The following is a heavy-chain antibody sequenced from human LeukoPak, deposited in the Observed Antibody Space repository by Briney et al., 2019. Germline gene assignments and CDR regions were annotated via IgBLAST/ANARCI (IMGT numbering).Heavy chain of an antibody. CDR2: IYYSGST. CDR1: GGSISSGGYY. D-gene: IGHD1-26*01. V-gene: IGHV4-31*03. CDR3: ARAFSGSYYSFFDY. J-gene: IGHJ4*02. Sequence: SQTLSLTCTVSGGSISSGGYYWSWIRQHPGKGLEWIGYIYYSGSTYYNPSLKSRVTISVDTSKNQISLKLSSVTAADTAVYYCARAFSGSYYSFFDYWGQGTLVTVSS.